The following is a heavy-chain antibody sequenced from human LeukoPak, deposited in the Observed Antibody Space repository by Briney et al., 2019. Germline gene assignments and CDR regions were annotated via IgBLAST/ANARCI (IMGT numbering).Heavy chain of an antibody. CDR1: GFTVSSNY. CDR2: IYSGGST. CDR3: ARDGYSYGSTCDY. J-gene: IGHJ4*02. Sequence: GASLRLSCAASGFTVSSNYMSWVRQAPGKGLEWVSVIYSGGSTYYADSVKGRFTISRDNSKNTLYLQMNSLRVEDTAVYYCARDGYSYGSTCDYWGQGTLVTVSS. D-gene: IGHD5-18*01. V-gene: IGHV3-53*01.